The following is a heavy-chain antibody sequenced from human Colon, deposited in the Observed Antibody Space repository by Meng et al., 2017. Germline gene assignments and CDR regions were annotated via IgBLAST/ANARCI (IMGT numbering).Heavy chain of an antibody. CDR3: ARERLSSGWYGGRWFDP. V-gene: IGHV4-34*01. CDR1: GGSFSGYY. CDR2: INHSGST. Sequence: QVQRQQWGEGLLKPSETLSLTWAVDGGSFSGYYWSWIRQPPGKGLEWIGEINHSGSTNYNPSLKSRVTISVDTSKNQFSLKLSSVTAADTAVYYCARERLSSGWYGGRWFDPWGQGTLVTVSS. D-gene: IGHD6-19*01. J-gene: IGHJ5*02.